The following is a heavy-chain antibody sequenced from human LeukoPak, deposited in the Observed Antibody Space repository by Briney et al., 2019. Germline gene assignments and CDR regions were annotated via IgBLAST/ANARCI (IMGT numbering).Heavy chain of an antibody. CDR2: IYHSGST. V-gene: IGHV4-30-2*01. Sequence: SETLSLTCAVSGGSISSGGYSWSWLRQPPGKGLEWIGYIYHSGSTYYNPSLKSRVTVSVDRSKNQFSLKLSSVTAADTAVYYCAREGSKTESGAFDIWGQGTMVTVSS. CDR3: AREGSKTESGAFDI. CDR1: GGSISSGGYS. D-gene: IGHD1-14*01. J-gene: IGHJ3*02.